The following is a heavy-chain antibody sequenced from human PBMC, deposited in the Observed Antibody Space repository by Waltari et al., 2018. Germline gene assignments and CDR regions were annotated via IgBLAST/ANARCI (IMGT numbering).Heavy chain of an antibody. CDR2: ISWNSGKT. CDR1: GFTFGNYA. J-gene: IGHJ4*02. Sequence: EVQLVESGGDLVQPGSSLSLSCAASGFTFGNYAMQWVGQIPGKGLEWVSGISWNSGKTAYADSVKGRFTIFRDTAKNSLYLQMNSLRPEDTALYYCAKKRTTYYDSTGGAFFDCWGQGTLVTVSP. D-gene: IGHD3-22*01. V-gene: IGHV3-9*01. CDR3: AKKRTTYYDSTGGAFFDC.